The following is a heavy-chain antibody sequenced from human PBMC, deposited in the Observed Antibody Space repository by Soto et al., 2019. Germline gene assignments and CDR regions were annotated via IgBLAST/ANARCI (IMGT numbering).Heavy chain of an antibody. CDR2: IYHSGST. V-gene: IGHV4-38-2*01. CDR1: GYSISSGYY. CDR3: ARGRKGFSSSCYVD. J-gene: IGHJ4*02. Sequence: SETLSLTCAVSGYSISSGYYWGWIRQSPGKGLEWIGSIYHSGSTYYNPSLKSRVTISVDTSKNQFSLKLSSVTAADTAVYYCARGRKGFSSSCYVDWGQGTLVTVSS. D-gene: IGHD6-13*01.